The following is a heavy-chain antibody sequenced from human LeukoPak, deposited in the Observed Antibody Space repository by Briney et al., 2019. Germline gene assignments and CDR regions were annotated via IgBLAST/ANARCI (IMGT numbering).Heavy chain of an antibody. CDR1: GGSISSYY. V-gene: IGHV4-59*01. D-gene: IGHD3-10*01. Sequence: PSETLSLTCTVSGGSISSYYWSWIRQPPGEGLEWIGYIYYSGSTNYNPSLKSRVTISVDTSKNQFSLKLSSVTAADTAVYYCARSITMVRGVIYWFDPWGQGTLVTVSS. CDR2: IYYSGST. J-gene: IGHJ5*02. CDR3: ARSITMVRGVIYWFDP.